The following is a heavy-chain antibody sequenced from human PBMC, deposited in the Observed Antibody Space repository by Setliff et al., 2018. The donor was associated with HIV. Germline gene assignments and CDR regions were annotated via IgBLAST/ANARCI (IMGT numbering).Heavy chain of an antibody. CDR3: ARVFGVRQAFDN. J-gene: IGHJ4*02. CDR2: IHPNRGGT. Sequence: KVSCKASGYTFSDYFIHWVRQAPGQGLEWMGWIHPNRGGTNYAQKFQGRVTMTRDTSITTAYMELSRLSSDDTAVYYCARVFGVRQAFDNWGQGTLVTVSS. CDR1: GYTFSDYF. D-gene: IGHD3-10*02. V-gene: IGHV1-2*02.